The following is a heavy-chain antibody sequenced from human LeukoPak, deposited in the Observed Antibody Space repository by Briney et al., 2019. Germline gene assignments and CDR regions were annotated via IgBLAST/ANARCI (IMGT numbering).Heavy chain of an antibody. CDR3: ARDSIAAAGTNSD. Sequence: SETLSLTCTVSDDSITMYYWTWIRQPPGKGLEWIGSIYYSGSTYYNPSLKSRVTISVDTSKNQFSLKLSSVTAADTAVYYCARDSIAAAGTNSDWGQGTLVTVSS. D-gene: IGHD6-13*01. V-gene: IGHV4-39*07. J-gene: IGHJ4*02. CDR2: IYYSGST. CDR1: DDSITMYY.